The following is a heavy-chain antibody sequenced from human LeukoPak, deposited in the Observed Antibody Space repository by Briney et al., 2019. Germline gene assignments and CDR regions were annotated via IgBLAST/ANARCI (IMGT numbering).Heavy chain of an antibody. V-gene: IGHV3-30*02. Sequence: PGGSLRLSCAASGFIFSGYGMHWVRQAPGKGLQWVTFIRYEGSNKYYADSVKGRFTISRDNSKNTLYLQVNSLRVEDTAVYYCAKESDVAAAGIDYWGQGTLVTVSS. D-gene: IGHD6-13*01. CDR3: AKESDVAAAGIDY. J-gene: IGHJ4*02. CDR1: GFIFSGYG. CDR2: IRYEGSNK.